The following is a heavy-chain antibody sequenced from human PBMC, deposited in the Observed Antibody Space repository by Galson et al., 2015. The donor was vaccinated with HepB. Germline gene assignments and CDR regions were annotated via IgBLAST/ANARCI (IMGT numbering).Heavy chain of an antibody. CDR3: ARNDILTGYANTIYYYGMDV. CDR1: GFTFSRYW. D-gene: IGHD3-9*01. Sequence: SLRLSCAASGFTFSRYWMHWVRQAPGKGLVWVSRINSDGSSTNYADSVKGRFTISRENVKNTLYLQMNSLRAEDTAVYYCARNDILTGYANTIYYYGMDVWGQGTTVTVSS. CDR2: INSDGSST. V-gene: IGHV3-74*01. J-gene: IGHJ6*02.